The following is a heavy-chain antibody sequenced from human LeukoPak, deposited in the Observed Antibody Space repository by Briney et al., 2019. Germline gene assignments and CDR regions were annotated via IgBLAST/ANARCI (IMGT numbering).Heavy chain of an antibody. CDR2: INPSGGST. J-gene: IGHJ4*02. D-gene: IGHD4-17*01. Sequence: ASVKVSCKASGGTLSSYAISWVRQAPGQGLKWMGIINPSGGSTSYAQKFQGRVTMTRDTSTSTVYMELSSLRSEDTAVYYCARPSSYDYGDCFDYWGQGTLVTVSS. CDR3: ARPSSYDYGDCFDY. CDR1: GGTLSSYA. V-gene: IGHV1-46*01.